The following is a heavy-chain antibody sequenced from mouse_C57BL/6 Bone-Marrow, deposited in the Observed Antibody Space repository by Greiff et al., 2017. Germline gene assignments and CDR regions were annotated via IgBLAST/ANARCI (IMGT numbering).Heavy chain of an antibody. D-gene: IGHD2-3*01. CDR1: GFTFSNYW. V-gene: IGHV6-3*01. Sequence: EVQGVESGGGLVQPGGSMKLSCVASGFTFSNYWMNLVRQSPEKGLAWVAQIRLKSDNYATPYAESVKGGFTISRDDSKSSVCLQMNNLRAEETGIYYCTDEGCLLPYSMDYWGEEASGTAS. CDR2: IRLKSDNYAT. CDR3: TDEGCLLPYSMDY. J-gene: IGHJ4*01.